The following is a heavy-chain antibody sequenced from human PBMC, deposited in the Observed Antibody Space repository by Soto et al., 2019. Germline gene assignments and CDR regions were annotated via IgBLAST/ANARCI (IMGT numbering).Heavy chain of an antibody. J-gene: IGHJ6*02. D-gene: IGHD6-13*01. CDR1: GGSLSSYY. Sequence: SETLSLTCTVSGGSLSSYYWSWIRQPPGKGLEWIGYIYYSGSTNYNPSLKSRVTISVDTSKNQFSLKLSSVTAADTAVYYCASSNIAAAGFYYYGMDVWGRGTTVTVSS. V-gene: IGHV4-59*01. CDR2: IYYSGST. CDR3: ASSNIAAAGFYYYGMDV.